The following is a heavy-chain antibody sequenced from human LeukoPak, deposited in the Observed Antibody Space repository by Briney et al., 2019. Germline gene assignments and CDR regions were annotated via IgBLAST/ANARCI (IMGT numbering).Heavy chain of an antibody. D-gene: IGHD3-10*01. Sequence: SETLSLTCAVYGGSFSGYYWSWIRQPPGKGLEWIGEINQSGSTNYNPSLKSRVTISVDTSKNQFSLKLSSVTAADTAVYYCAREGLNMVRGVIPKEAWGWFDPWGQGTLVTVSS. CDR2: INQSGST. CDR3: AREGLNMVRGVIPKEAWGWFDP. CDR1: GGSFSGYY. V-gene: IGHV4-34*01. J-gene: IGHJ5*02.